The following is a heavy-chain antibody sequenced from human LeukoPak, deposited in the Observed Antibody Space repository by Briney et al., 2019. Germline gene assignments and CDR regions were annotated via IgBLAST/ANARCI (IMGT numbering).Heavy chain of an antibody. CDR1: AYTFTNFD. J-gene: IGHJ4*02. Sequence: ASVKVSCKASAYTFTNFDINWVRQAPGQGLEWMGWMNPKTGNTGFAQKFRGRATFTRDTSTSTAYMDLSRLRFDDTAVYHCARAVRHDFWGQGTLVTVSS. CDR2: MNPKTGNT. CDR3: ARAVRHDF. D-gene: IGHD4-17*01. V-gene: IGHV1-8*03.